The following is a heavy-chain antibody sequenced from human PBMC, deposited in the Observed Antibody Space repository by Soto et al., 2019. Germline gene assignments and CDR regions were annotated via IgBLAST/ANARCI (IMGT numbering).Heavy chain of an antibody. CDR1: GYTFTSYG. D-gene: IGHD2-2*01. V-gene: IGHV1-18*01. CDR2: ISAYNGNT. Sequence: ASVKVSCKASGYTFTSYGISWVRQAPGQGLEWMGWISAYNGNTNYAQKFQGRVMITADESTSTAYMELSSLRSEDTAVYYCAREEIDIVLVPAANYYGMDVWGQGTTVTVSS. CDR3: AREEIDIVLVPAANYYGMDV. J-gene: IGHJ6*02.